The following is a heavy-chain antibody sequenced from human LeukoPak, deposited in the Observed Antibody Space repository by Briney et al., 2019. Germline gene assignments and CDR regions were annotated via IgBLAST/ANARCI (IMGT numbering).Heavy chain of an antibody. J-gene: IGHJ4*02. CDR1: GGSISSGGYY. Sequence: MPSETLSLTCTVSGGSISSGGYYWRWIRQHPGKGLEWIGYIYYSGSTYYNPSLKSRVTISVDTSKNQFSLKLSSVTAANTAVYYCARDQWDYGHFDYWGQGTLVTVSS. CDR3: ARDQWDYGHFDY. D-gene: IGHD1-26*01. CDR2: IYYSGST. V-gene: IGHV4-31*03.